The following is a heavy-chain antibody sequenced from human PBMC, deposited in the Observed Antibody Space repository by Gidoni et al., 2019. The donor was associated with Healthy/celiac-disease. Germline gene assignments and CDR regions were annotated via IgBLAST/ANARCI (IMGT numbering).Heavy chain of an antibody. Sequence: QLQLQESGPGLVKPSETLSLTCTVSGGSISSSSYYWGWIRQPPGKGLEWIGSIYYSGSTYYNPSLKSRVTISVDTSKNQFSLKLSSVTAADTAVYYCAKTSGWYQFDAFDIWGQGTMVTVSS. CDR3: AKTSGWYQFDAFDI. J-gene: IGHJ3*02. CDR2: IYYSGST. V-gene: IGHV4-39*07. CDR1: GGSISSSSYY. D-gene: IGHD6-19*01.